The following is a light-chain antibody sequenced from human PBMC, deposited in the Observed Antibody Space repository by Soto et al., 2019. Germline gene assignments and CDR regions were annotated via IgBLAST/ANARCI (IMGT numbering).Light chain of an antibody. Sequence: DTVMTQSPLSLPVTPGEPASISCRSSQSLLHSTGHNYLNWYVQKPGQSPQLLIYYGSTRASGVRDMFSCSGSGTDFTLKISRVEAEDVGVYYCMKTLRIPAFGQGTKVEIK. V-gene: IGKV2-28*01. CDR1: QSLLHSTGHNY. CDR3: MKTLRIPA. J-gene: IGKJ1*01. CDR2: YGS.